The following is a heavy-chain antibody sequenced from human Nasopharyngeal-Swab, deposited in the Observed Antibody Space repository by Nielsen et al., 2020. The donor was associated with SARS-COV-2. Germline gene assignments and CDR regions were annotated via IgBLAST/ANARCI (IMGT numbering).Heavy chain of an antibody. CDR2: LYRGGSA. J-gene: IGHJ4*02. CDR3: ASSSGSWDFDY. D-gene: IGHD1-26*01. CDR1: GASISSGAYS. Sequence: LRLSCAVSGASISSGAYSWSWIRQPPGKGLEWIGYLYRGGSAYYNPSLKSRIAISVDTSKNQFSLELTSVTAADTAVYYCASSSGSWDFDYWGQGTLVTVSS. V-gene: IGHV4-30-2*01.